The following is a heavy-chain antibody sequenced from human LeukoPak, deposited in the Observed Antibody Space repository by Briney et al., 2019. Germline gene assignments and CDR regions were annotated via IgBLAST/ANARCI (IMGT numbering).Heavy chain of an antibody. CDR1: GGSISSYY. Sequence: TSETLSLTCTVSGGSISSYYWSWIRQPPGKGLGWLGYIYYSGSTNYNPSLKSRVTIPVDTSKTQFSLKLSSVTAADTAVYYCARAYCSGGSCYSGYWGQGTLVTVSS. CDR2: IYYSGST. J-gene: IGHJ4*02. CDR3: ARAYCSGGSCYSGY. D-gene: IGHD2-15*01. V-gene: IGHV4-59*01.